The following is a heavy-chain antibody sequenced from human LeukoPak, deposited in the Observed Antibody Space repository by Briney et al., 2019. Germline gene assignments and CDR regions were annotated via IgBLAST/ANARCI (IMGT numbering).Heavy chain of an antibody. CDR2: IYHSGST. V-gene: IGHV4-30-2*01. CDR1: GGSISSGGYY. D-gene: IGHD2-2*01. Sequence: PSETLSLTCTVSGGSISSGGYYWSWIQQPPGKGLEWIGYIYHSGSTYYNPSLKSRVTISVDRSKNQFSLKLSSVTAADTAVFYCARSGRCSTTSCYEAFDIWGQGTMVTVSS. J-gene: IGHJ3*02. CDR3: ARSGRCSTTSCYEAFDI.